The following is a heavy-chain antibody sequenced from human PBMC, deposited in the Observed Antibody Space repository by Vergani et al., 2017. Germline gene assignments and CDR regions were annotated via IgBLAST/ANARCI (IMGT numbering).Heavy chain of an antibody. CDR2: ISAYNGNT. CDR1: GYTFTSYG. Sequence: QVQLVQSGAEVKKPGASVKVSCEASGYTFTSYGISWVRQAPGQGLEWMGWISAYNGNTNYAQKLQGRVTMTTDTSTSTAYMELRSLRSDDTAVYYCARDRSSGWSFDWFDPWGQGTLVTVSS. J-gene: IGHJ5*02. D-gene: IGHD6-19*01. V-gene: IGHV1-18*01. CDR3: ARDRSSGWSFDWFDP.